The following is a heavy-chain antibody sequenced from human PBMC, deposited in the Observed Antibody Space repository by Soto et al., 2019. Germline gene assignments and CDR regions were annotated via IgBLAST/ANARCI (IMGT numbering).Heavy chain of an antibody. CDR3: AKAGYSSGWYDPFDY. CDR1: GFTFSSYA. Sequence: PGGSLSLSCAASGFTFSSYAISWVRQAPGKGLEWVSAISGSGGSTYYADSVKGRFTISRDNSKNTLYLQMNSLRAEDTAVYYCAKAGYSSGWYDPFDYWGQGTLVTVSS. CDR2: ISGSGGST. D-gene: IGHD6-19*01. V-gene: IGHV3-23*01. J-gene: IGHJ4*02.